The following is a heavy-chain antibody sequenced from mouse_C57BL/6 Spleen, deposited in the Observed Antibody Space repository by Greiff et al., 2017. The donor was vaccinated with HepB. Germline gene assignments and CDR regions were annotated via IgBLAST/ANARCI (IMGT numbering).Heavy chain of an antibody. CDR2: IDPSDSET. Sequence: VQLQQPGAELVRPGSSVKLSCKASGYTFTSYWMHWVKQRPIQGLEWIGNIDPSDSETHYNQKFKDKATLTVDKSSSIAYMQLSSLTSEDSAVYYCARSGGYYGSSYFDYWGQGTTLTVSS. CDR1: GYTFTSYW. J-gene: IGHJ2*01. D-gene: IGHD1-1*01. V-gene: IGHV1-52*01. CDR3: ARSGGYYGSSYFDY.